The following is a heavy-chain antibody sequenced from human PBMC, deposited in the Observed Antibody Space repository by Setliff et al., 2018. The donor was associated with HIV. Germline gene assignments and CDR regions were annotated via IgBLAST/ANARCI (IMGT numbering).Heavy chain of an antibody. CDR3: ARGERRIAAPIDY. J-gene: IGHJ4*02. V-gene: IGHV4-31*03. CDR1: GDSISSGGYY. D-gene: IGHD6-6*01. CDR2: IYDSGNN. Sequence: SETLSLTCSVSGDSISSGGYYWSWIRQHQGKGLEWIGYIYDSGNNYYNPSLKSRITISVDTSKNQFTLKLSSVTAADTAVYYGARGERRIAAPIDYWGQGTLVTVSS.